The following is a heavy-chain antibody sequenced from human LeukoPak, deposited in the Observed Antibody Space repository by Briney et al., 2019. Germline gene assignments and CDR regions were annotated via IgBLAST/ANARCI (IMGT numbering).Heavy chain of an antibody. D-gene: IGHD3-22*01. CDR1: AGSISSNNYN. V-gene: IGHV4-39*01. CDR3: ARGMIGVDRLDY. Sequence: SETLSLTCTVSAGSISSNNYNWGWIRQPPGKGLEWIGNIYYSGSTYYNPSLKSRVTISVDTSKNQFSLKLSSVTAADTAVYYCARGMIGVDRLDYWGQGTLVTVSS. CDR2: IYYSGST. J-gene: IGHJ4*02.